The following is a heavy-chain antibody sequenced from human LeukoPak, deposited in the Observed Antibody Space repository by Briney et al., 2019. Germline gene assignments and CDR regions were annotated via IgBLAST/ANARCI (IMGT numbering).Heavy chain of an antibody. CDR2: ISYDGNNK. Sequence: PGRSLRLSCVASGFTFSRYVMHWVRQAPGKGLEWGAFISYDGNNKYYADSVKGRFTISRDNSKNTLYLQMNSLRTEDTAVYYCATESMLDWSGFDYWGQGTLVTVSS. V-gene: IGHV3-30*04. CDR3: ATESMLDWSGFDY. D-gene: IGHD3-9*01. CDR1: GFTFSRYV. J-gene: IGHJ4*02.